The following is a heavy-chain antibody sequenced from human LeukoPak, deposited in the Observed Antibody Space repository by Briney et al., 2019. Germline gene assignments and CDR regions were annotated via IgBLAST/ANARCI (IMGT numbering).Heavy chain of an antibody. D-gene: IGHD5-18*01. CDR1: GSSIRTYTH. J-gene: IGHJ5*02. V-gene: IGHV4-38-2*02. CDR3: ANSGSNYEAVS. CDR2: IHHTGST. Sequence: KPSETLSLTCTVSGSSIRTYTHWGWIRQPPGKGLEWIGSIHHTGSTYYNPSLESRVTISIDTSKNQFSLKLSSVTAADTAFYFCANSGSNYEAVSWGQGTLVTVSS.